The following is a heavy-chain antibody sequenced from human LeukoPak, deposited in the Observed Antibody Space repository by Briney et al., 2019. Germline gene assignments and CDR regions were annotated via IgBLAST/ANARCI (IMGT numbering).Heavy chain of an antibody. CDR2: IIPILGIA. J-gene: IGHJ5*02. D-gene: IGHD6-13*01. CDR1: GGTFSSYA. V-gene: IGHV1-69*04. Sequence: SVKVSCKASGGTFSSYAISWVRQAPGQGLEWMGRIIPILGIANYAQKFQGRVMITADKSTSTAYMELSSLRSEDTAVYYCAREENSSSFLNWFDPWGQGTLVTVSS. CDR3: AREENSSSFLNWFDP.